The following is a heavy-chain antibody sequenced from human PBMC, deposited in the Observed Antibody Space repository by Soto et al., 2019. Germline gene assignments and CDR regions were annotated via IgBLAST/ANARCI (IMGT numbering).Heavy chain of an antibody. J-gene: IGHJ6*02. CDR1: GGSLSGYY. V-gene: IGHV4-34*01. D-gene: IGHD1-7*01. CDR2: INHRGSS. CDR3: ARSDNRNSLYGVDV. Sequence: QVQLQQWGAGLLKPSETLSLTCAVNGGSLSGYYWSWIRQSPGKGLEWIGEINHRGSSDYNPSLKSRVTISIDASKNHVTQELNSVTAADTAVYYCARSDNRNSLYGVDVWGQGTAVTVSS.